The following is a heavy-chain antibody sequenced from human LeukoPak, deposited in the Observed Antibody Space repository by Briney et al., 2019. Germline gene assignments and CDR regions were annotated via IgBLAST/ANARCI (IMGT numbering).Heavy chain of an antibody. J-gene: IGHJ4*02. D-gene: IGHD6-13*01. CDR2: ISKDGTIT. V-gene: IGHV3-74*01. CDR3: ARDDGVGSSWRTRIDY. Sequence: PGGSLRLSCAASGFPFSNYWMHWVRQAPGKGLLWVSRISKDGTITNYADSVKGRFTISRDNAKDTVYLQMNSLRVEDTAVYYCARDDGVGSSWRTRIDYWGQGTLVTVSS. CDR1: GFPFSNYW.